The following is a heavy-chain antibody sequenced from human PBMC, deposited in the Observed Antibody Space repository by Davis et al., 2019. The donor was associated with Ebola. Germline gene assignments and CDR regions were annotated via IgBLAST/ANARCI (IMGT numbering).Heavy chain of an antibody. D-gene: IGHD4-17*01. CDR2: ISGSGGST. CDR1: GFTFSSYG. Sequence: WGSLRLSCAASGFTFSSYGMYWVRQAPGQGLEWVSGISGSGGSTYYGDSVRGRFTISRDDSKNTVYLQMNSLSAEDTAVYYCAKEAVMTTATWGYYFDYWGQGTLVTVSS. V-gene: IGHV3-23*01. CDR3: AKEAVMTTATWGYYFDY. J-gene: IGHJ4*02.